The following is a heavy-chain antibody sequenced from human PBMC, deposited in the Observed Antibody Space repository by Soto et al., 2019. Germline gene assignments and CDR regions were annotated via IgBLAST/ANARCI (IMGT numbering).Heavy chain of an antibody. CDR2: ISNDGSQT. Sequence: QVQLVESGEGVVQPGRSLRLSCVASGYMFSRYGMHWVRQAPGKGLEWVAVISNDGSQTTYGDSVKGRFTISRDNSKNTVYLQMTSLTTEDTAVYYWANGFCGTNCYYFPNWGQGTLVTVST. CDR3: ANGFCGTNCYYFPN. V-gene: IGHV3-30*18. J-gene: IGHJ4*02. CDR1: GYMFSRYG. D-gene: IGHD2-21*02.